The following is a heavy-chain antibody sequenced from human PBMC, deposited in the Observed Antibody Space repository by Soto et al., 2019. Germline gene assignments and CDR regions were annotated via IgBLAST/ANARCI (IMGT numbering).Heavy chain of an antibody. J-gene: IGHJ4*02. CDR1: GGSFSSAGFY. Sequence: SETLSLTCSFSGGSFSSAGFYWGWMRQVPGRGLEWIGHVFNTATTRYSLPLRTRLTMSIDTSANLFSMKLKSVTAADTAIYYCARDFSRYFDWLLPVVGAKGLDYWGQGTLVTVSS. CDR3: ARDFSRYFDWLLPVVGAKGLDY. CDR2: VFNTATT. D-gene: IGHD3-9*01. V-gene: IGHV4-31*03.